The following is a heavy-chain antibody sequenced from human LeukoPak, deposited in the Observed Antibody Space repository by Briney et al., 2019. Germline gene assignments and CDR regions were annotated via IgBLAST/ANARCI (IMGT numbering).Heavy chain of an antibody. Sequence: ASVTVSFKASGYTFTDYYMHWVRQPPGQGFEWMGWINPNDGDTNYAQKFQGRVTMTRDTSISTAHMEVSRLRSDDTAVYYCARGNFLYCSSSTCLFDYWGQGTLVTVSS. CDR1: GYTFTDYY. V-gene: IGHV1-2*02. J-gene: IGHJ4*02. CDR3: ARGNFLYCSSSTCLFDY. D-gene: IGHD2-2*01. CDR2: INPNDGDT.